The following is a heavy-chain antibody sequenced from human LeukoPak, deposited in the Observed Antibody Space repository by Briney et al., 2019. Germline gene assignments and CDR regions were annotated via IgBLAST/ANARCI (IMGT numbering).Heavy chain of an antibody. CDR2: IYSGGNT. Sequence: GGSLRLSCAASGFSVSSKYMSWVRQAPGKGLEWVSVIYSGGNTKYADSVKGRFTISRDNSKNTLYLRMNSLRAEDTAVYYCAREGVFDSSGYNDALDIWGQGTMVTVSS. V-gene: IGHV3-53*01. J-gene: IGHJ3*02. CDR1: GFSVSSKY. D-gene: IGHD3-22*01. CDR3: AREGVFDSSGYNDALDI.